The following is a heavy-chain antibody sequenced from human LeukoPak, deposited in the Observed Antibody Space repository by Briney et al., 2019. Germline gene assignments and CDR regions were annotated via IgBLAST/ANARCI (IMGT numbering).Heavy chain of an antibody. CDR1: GYTFTSYG. CDR3: AAWDYGDL. V-gene: IGHV7-4-1*02. J-gene: IGHJ4*02. Sequence: ASVKVSCKASGYTFTSYGISWVRQAPGQGLEWMGWINTNTGNPTYAQGFTGRFVFSLDTSVNTAYLQISSLKADDSAVYWCAAWDYGDLWGQGTLVTVSS. CDR2: INTNTGNP. D-gene: IGHD3-16*01.